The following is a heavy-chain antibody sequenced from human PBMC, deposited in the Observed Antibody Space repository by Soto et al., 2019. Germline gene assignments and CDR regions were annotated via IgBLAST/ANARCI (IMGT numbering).Heavy chain of an antibody. J-gene: IGHJ3*02. CDR1: GYSFTSYW. Sequence: LGESLKISCKGSGYSFTSYWIGWVLQMPGKGLEWMGIIYPGDSDTRYSPSFQGQVTISADKSISTAYLQWSSLKASDTAMYYCATSGEYSGYGYHDAFDIWGQGTMVTVSS. D-gene: IGHD5-12*01. CDR3: ATSGEYSGYGYHDAFDI. CDR2: IYPGDSDT. V-gene: IGHV5-51*01.